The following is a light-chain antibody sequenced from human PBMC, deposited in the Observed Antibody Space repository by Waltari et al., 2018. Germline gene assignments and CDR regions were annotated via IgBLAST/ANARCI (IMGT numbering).Light chain of an antibody. CDR3: QQYDSSPHNT. CDR2: GAS. V-gene: IGKV3-20*01. Sequence: ATLSCRASQSITSNSLAWYQQKPGQAPRLLIYGASSRATGIPDRFSGSGSGTDFTLTISRLEPEDFAVYYCQQYDSSPHNTFGQGTKVEIK. CDR1: QSITSNS. J-gene: IGKJ1*01.